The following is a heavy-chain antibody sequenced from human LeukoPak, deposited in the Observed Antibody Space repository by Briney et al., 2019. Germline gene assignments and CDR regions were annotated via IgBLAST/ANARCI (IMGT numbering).Heavy chain of an antibody. Sequence: SETLSLTCTVSGGSISSSSYYWGWIRQPPGKGLEWIGSIYYSGSTYYNPSLKSRVTISVDTSKNQFSLKLSSVTAADTAVYYCARDIYGGNPAGGNWGQGTLVTVSS. CDR1: GGSISSSSYY. V-gene: IGHV4-39*07. D-gene: IGHD4-23*01. J-gene: IGHJ4*02. CDR3: ARDIYGGNPAGGN. CDR2: IYYSGST.